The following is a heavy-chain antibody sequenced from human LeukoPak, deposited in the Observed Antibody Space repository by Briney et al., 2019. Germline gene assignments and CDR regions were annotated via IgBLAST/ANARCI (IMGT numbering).Heavy chain of an antibody. V-gene: IGHV3-7*01. CDR2: INSDGSEK. Sequence: PGGSLRLSCAASGFPFTSHWLSWFRQSPGRGLEWVTHINSDGSEKNYVDSVKGRFTISRDNARNSQFLQMNSLRAEDTAVYYCASGGGWVFFNWGQGTLVIVSS. J-gene: IGHJ4*02. CDR1: GFPFTSHW. CDR3: ASGGGWVFFN. D-gene: IGHD6-19*01.